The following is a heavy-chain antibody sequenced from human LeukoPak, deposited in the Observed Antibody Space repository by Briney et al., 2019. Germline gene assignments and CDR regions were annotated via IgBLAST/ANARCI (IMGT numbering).Heavy chain of an antibody. V-gene: IGHV1-8*03. CDR3: ARDNPLLRSIVGATGGAFDP. CDR1: GYTFTSYD. J-gene: IGHJ5*02. Sequence: ASVKVSCKASGYTFTSYDINWVRQATGQGLEWMGWMNPNSGNTGYAQKFQGRVTITRNTSISTAYMELSSLRSEDTAVHYCARDNPLLRSIVGATGGAFDPWGQGTLVTVSS. D-gene: IGHD1-26*01. CDR2: MNPNSGNT.